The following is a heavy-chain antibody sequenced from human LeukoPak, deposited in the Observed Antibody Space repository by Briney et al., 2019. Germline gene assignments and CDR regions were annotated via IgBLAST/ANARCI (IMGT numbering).Heavy chain of an antibody. J-gene: IGHJ5*02. CDR3: ARSQGGNTLWFDP. D-gene: IGHD4-23*01. CDR1: GYTFTSYY. CDR2: INTSGGST. Sequence: ASVKVSCKASGYTFTSYYMHWVRQAPGQGLEWMGIINTSGGSTTYAQKFQGRVSMTRDTSTSTVYLEVSSLRSEDTAVYYCARSQGGNTLWFDPWGQGTPVTVSS. V-gene: IGHV1-46*01.